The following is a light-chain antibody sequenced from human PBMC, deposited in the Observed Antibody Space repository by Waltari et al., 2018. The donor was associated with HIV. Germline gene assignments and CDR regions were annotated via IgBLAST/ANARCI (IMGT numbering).Light chain of an antibody. CDR2: SNN. Sequence: QSVLTQPPSASGTPGQRVTISCSGSRSNIGSNIVHWYQQLPGTAPKLLIYSNNQRPSGVPDRFSGSKSGTSASLAISGLQSEDEADYYCAAWDDSLNGWVFGGGTKLTVL. CDR3: AAWDDSLNGWV. J-gene: IGLJ3*02. CDR1: RSNIGSNI. V-gene: IGLV1-44*01.